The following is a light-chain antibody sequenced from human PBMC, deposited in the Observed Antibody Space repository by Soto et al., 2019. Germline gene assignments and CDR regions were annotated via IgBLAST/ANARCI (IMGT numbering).Light chain of an antibody. CDR1: QSVSSNS. J-gene: IGKJ1*01. CDR2: GAS. CDR3: QQYTGLPRT. Sequence: EIVLTQSPGTLSLSPGERATLSCRASQSVSSNSLAWFQQKPGQAPRLLIYGASYRATGIPDRFSGSGSGTDFTLTISRLEPEDFAVYYCQQYTGLPRTFGQGTKVDI. V-gene: IGKV3-20*01.